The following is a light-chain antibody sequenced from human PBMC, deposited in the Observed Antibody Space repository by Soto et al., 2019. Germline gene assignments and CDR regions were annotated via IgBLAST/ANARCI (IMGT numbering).Light chain of an antibody. J-gene: IGLJ1*01. CDR2: GNS. CDR3: QSYGDSLSGYV. CDR1: NSNIGAGYD. Sequence: QSALTQPPSVSGAPGQRVTISCTGSNSNIGAGYDVHWYQQLPGTAPKLLIYGNSNRPSGVPDRFSGSKSGTSASLTITGLQAEDEADYYCQSYGDSLSGYVFGTGTEVTVL. V-gene: IGLV1-40*01.